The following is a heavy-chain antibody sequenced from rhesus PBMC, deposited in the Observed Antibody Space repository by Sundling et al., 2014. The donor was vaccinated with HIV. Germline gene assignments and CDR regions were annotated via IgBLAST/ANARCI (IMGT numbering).Heavy chain of an antibody. V-gene: IGHV4-80*01. CDR2: INGNNGYT. CDR1: GDSISGYW. D-gene: IGHD2-21*01. Sequence: QVQLQESGPRLVKPSETLSLACTVSGDSISGYWWTWIRQIPGKGLEWIGEINGNNGYTNYNPSLKSRLTFSTDMSKNQFSLHLKFVTAADAAVYYCGIRYSTGDYWGQGSPSASPQ. J-gene: IGHJ6*01. CDR3: GIRYSTGDY.